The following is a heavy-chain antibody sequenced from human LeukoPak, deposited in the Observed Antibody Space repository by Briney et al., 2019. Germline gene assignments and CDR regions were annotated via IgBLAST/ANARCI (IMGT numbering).Heavy chain of an antibody. Sequence: GGSQRLSCVASGFTFSNHAMTWVRQAPGKGLEWVSAISASGVDTFYAPSVKGRFTISRDNSKNTLYLQINSLRAEDTAIYYCAKHFCTGLDCSLFDSWGQGTLVTVSS. CDR2: ISASGVDT. V-gene: IGHV3-23*01. J-gene: IGHJ4*02. CDR3: AKHFCTGLDCSLFDS. CDR1: GFTFSNHA. D-gene: IGHD3/OR15-3a*01.